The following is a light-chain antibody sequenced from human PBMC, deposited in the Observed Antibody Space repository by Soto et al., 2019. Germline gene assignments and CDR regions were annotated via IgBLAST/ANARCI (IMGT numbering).Light chain of an antibody. V-gene: IGKV3-15*01. CDR1: QSVGSY. CDR2: GAS. J-gene: IGKJ4*01. CDR3: QQYVNWPLT. Sequence: EKVMTQSPATLSVSPGERATLSCRASQSVGSYLAWYQQKPGQAPRLLIYGASTRAAGIPARFSGSGSGTEFSLTISTLQSEEFGVYYCQQYVNWPLTFGGGTRVEIK.